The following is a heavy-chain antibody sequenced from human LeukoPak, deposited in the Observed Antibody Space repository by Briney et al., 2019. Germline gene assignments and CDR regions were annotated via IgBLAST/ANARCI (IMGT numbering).Heavy chain of an antibody. Sequence: GASVKVSCKASGYTFTSYYMHWVRQAPGQGLEWMGIINPSGGSTSYAQKFQGRVTMTRDMSTSTVYMELSSLRSEDTAVYYCAITTMVRGVIGSFDYWGQGTLVTVSS. V-gene: IGHV1-46*01. CDR3: AITTMVRGVIGSFDY. J-gene: IGHJ4*02. CDR2: INPSGGST. CDR1: GYTFTSYY. D-gene: IGHD3-10*01.